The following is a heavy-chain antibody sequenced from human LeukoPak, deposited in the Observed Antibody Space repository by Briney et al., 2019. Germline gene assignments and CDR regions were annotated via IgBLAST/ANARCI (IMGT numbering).Heavy chain of an antibody. J-gene: IGHJ4*02. D-gene: IGHD6-19*01. CDR1: GDTISSSRFF. V-gene: IGHV4-39*02. CDR2: LSDRGSP. Sequence: SETLSLTCTVSGDTISSSRFFWAWIRQPPGKGLEWIASLSDRGSPKYSPSFQSRVSIFTDTAKNQLSLNLRSVTAADTAVYYCARDANYRDRSGYPSPFDFSGQGIPVTVSS. CDR3: ARDANYRDRSGYPSPFDF.